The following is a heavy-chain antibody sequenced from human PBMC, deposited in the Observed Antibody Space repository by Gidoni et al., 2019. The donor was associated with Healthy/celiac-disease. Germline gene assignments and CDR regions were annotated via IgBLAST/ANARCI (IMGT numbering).Heavy chain of an antibody. CDR1: GFPFSSYW. CDR3: AGERLGVLSYSDY. V-gene: IGHV3-7*04. CDR2: IKQDGGEK. Sequence: EVQLVESGGGLVQPGGSLRLSCAASGFPFSSYWMSWVRQAPGKGLEWVANIKQDGGEKYYVGSVKGRFTISRDNAKSSLYLQMNSLRVEDTAVYYCAGERLGVLSYSDYWGQGTLVTVSS. D-gene: IGHD3-3*01. J-gene: IGHJ4*02.